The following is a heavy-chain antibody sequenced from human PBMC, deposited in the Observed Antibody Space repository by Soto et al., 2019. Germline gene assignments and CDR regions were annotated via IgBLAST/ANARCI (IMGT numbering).Heavy chain of an antibody. V-gene: IGHV1-18*01. J-gene: IGHJ4*02. D-gene: IGHD1-1*01. Sequence: QVHLVQSGAEVKKSGASVKVSCKGSGYDFTTYGITWVRQAPGQGLEWMAWISADNGNRDYAQKLQGRVTVTRDTSTSTAYMELRSLRSDDTAVYYCARGRYGDYWGQGALVTVSS. CDR3: ARGRYGDY. CDR2: ISADNGNR. CDR1: GYDFTTYG.